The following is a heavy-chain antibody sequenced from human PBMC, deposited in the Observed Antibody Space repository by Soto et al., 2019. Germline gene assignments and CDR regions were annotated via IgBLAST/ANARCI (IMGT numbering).Heavy chain of an antibody. CDR1: GGSITSSY. V-gene: IGHV4-59*08. Sequence: SETLSLTCTVSGGSITSSYWSWIRRPPGKGLEWIAYIYDTGISGYTPSTSYNPSLKSRFTMSVDTSKSQFSLQLSSVTAADTAVYYCARQQDKTYSDDFLNLDAFDIWGQGTTVTVSS. CDR3: ARQQDKTYSDDFLNLDAFDI. D-gene: IGHD1-26*01. CDR2: IYDTGISGYTPST. J-gene: IGHJ3*02.